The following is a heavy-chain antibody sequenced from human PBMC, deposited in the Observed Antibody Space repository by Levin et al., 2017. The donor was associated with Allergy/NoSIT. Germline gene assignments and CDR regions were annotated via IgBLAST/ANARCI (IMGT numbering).Heavy chain of an antibody. V-gene: IGHV3-33*01. CDR2: IWYDGSNK. D-gene: IGHD3-9*01. CDR3: ARDRQSAGYSSYYFDY. J-gene: IGHJ4*02. Sequence: GGSLRLSCAASGFTFSSYGMHWVRQAPGKGLEWVAVIWYDGSNKYYADSVKGRFTISRDNSKNTLYLQMNSLRAEDTAVYYCARDRQSAGYSSYYFDYWGQGTLVTVSS. CDR1: GFTFSSYG.